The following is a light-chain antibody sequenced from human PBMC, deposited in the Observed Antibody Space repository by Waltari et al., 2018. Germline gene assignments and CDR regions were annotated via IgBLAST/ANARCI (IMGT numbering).Light chain of an antibody. CDR2: SNN. J-gene: IGLJ1*01. CDR3: ASWDDRLNGFV. Sequence: QSGLPQPPSASGTPGQSITVSCSGSPSNLENNTVNWYQQLPGRAPKHLLYSNNERPSGVSDRFSGSKSGMSASLAISGLQSEDEADYYCASWDDRLNGFVFGTGTKVTV. CDR1: PSNLENNT. V-gene: IGLV1-44*01.